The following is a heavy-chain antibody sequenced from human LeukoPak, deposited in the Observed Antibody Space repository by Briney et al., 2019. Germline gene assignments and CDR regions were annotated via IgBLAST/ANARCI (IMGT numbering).Heavy chain of an antibody. J-gene: IGHJ4*02. CDR3: ARVRGQQLFDY. CDR1: GFTFSSYA. Sequence: GGSLRLSCAASGFTFSSYAMSWVRQAPGKGLEWVAVLSYDGSNKYYADSVKGRFIISRDNSKNTLYLQMNSLRAEDTAVYYCARVRGQQLFDYWGQGTLVTVSS. D-gene: IGHD6-13*01. V-gene: IGHV3-30-3*01. CDR2: LSYDGSNK.